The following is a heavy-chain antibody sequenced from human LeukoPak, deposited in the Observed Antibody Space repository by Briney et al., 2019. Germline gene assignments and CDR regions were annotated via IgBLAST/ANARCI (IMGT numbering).Heavy chain of an antibody. J-gene: IGHJ4*02. V-gene: IGHV3-48*01. CDR1: GFSFSYYG. CDR2: ISLSSSSI. CDR3: ARDMYGDYVLDY. Sequence: GGSLRLSCAASGFSFSYYGMNWVRQAPGKGLEWISYISLSSSSIYYADSVKGRFTISRDNSKNSLYLHMNSLRAEDTAVYYCARDMYGDYVLDYWGQGTLVTVSS. D-gene: IGHD4-17*01.